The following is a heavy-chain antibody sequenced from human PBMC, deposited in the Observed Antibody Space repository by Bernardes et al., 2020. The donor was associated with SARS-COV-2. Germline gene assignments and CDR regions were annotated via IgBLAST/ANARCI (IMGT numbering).Heavy chain of an antibody. CDR1: GFTFSSYW. CDR2: IKEDGSEK. CDR3: AKGGYRSGS. Sequence: GGSLRLSCAASGFTFSSYWMSWVRQAPGKGLEWVANIKEDGSEKNYVDSVKGRFSISRDNAKNSLYLQMNSLRAEDTAVYYCAKGGYRSGSWGQGTLVTVSS. V-gene: IGHV3-7*01. D-gene: IGHD5-18*01. J-gene: IGHJ5*02.